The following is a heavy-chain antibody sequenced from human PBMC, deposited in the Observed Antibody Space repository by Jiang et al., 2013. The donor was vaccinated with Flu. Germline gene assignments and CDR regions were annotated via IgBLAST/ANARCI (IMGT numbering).Heavy chain of an antibody. CDR1: GGSISSYY. CDR3: ARDLGSNALGEYWFDP. V-gene: IGHV4-4*07. D-gene: IGHD3-10*01. Sequence: LLKPSETLSLTCTVSGGSISSYYWSWIRQSAGKGLEWIGRTYISGSTNSNPSLKSRVTMSVDTSKKQLSLRLTSVTAADTAVYYCARDLGSNALGEYWFDPWGQGALVTVSS. CDR2: TYISGST. J-gene: IGHJ5*02.